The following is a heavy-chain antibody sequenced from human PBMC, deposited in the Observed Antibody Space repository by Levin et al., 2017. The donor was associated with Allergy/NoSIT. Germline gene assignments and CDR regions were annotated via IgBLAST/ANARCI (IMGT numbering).Heavy chain of an antibody. V-gene: IGHV3-7*01. Sequence: GGSLRLSCAASGFTFTTYWMTWVRQAPGKGLEWVANIKQDGSETYYVDSVKGRFTISRDNAKNSVYLQMNSLRFDDTAVYYCAREEGWGYHFGMDVWGQGTTVTVSS. CDR2: IKQDGSET. D-gene: IGHD3-16*02. CDR1: GFTFTTYW. J-gene: IGHJ6*02. CDR3: AREEGWGYHFGMDV.